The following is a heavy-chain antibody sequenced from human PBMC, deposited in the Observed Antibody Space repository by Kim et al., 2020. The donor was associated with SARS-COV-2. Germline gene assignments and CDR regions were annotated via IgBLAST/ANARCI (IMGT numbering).Heavy chain of an antibody. CDR3: ARVTGSRQQLVYYYYYGMDV. J-gene: IGHJ6*02. Sequence: GGSLRLSCAASGFTFSSYWMSWVRQAPGKGLEWVANIKQDGSEKYYVDSVKGRFTISRDNAKNSLYLQMNSLRAEDTAVYYCARVTGSRQQLVYYYYYGMDVWGQGTTVTVSS. CDR2: IKQDGSEK. D-gene: IGHD6-13*01. V-gene: IGHV3-7*03. CDR1: GFTFSSYW.